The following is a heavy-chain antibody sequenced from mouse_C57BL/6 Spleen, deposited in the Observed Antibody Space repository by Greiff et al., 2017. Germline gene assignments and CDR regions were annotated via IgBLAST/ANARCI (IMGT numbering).Heavy chain of an antibody. J-gene: IGHJ4*01. CDR2: INPNNGGT. CDR1: GYTFTDYY. V-gene: IGHV1-26*01. CDR3: ALDSSGYKSTYYYAMDY. Sequence: EVQLQQSGPELVKPGASVKISCKASGYTFTDYYMNWVKQSHGKSLEWIGDINPNNGGTSYNQKFKGKATLTVDKSSSTAYMELRSLTSEDSAVYYCALDSSGYKSTYYYAMDYWGQGTSVTVSS. D-gene: IGHD3-2*02.